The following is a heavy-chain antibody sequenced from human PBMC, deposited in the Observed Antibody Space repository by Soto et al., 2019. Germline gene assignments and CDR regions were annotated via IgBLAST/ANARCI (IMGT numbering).Heavy chain of an antibody. D-gene: IGHD6-19*01. Sequence: ASVKVSCKASGYTFTSYGISWVRQAPGQGLEWMGWISAYNGNTNYAQKLQGRVTMTTDTSTSTAYMELRSLRSDDTAVYYCARVKAVAGMVPTNNWFDPWGKGTLVTVSS. CDR3: ARVKAVAGMVPTNNWFDP. J-gene: IGHJ5*02. V-gene: IGHV1-18*04. CDR1: GYTFTSYG. CDR2: ISAYNGNT.